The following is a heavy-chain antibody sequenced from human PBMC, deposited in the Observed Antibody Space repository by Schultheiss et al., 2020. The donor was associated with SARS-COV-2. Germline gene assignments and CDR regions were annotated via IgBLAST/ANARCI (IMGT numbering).Heavy chain of an antibody. CDR3: TRGAPMVTREFDP. V-gene: IGHV3-30*04. CDR2: ISSDGSDK. CDR1: GFTFSTYA. J-gene: IGHJ5*02. D-gene: IGHD4-17*01. Sequence: GGSLRLSCAASGFTFSTYAMHWVRQAPGKGLEWVAIISSDGSDKYYADSVKGRFTISRDNAKNSLYLQMNSLRAEDTAVYYCTRGAPMVTREFDPWGQGTLVTVSS.